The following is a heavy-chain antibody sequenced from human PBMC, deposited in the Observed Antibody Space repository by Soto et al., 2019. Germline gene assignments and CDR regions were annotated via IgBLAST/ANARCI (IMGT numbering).Heavy chain of an antibody. Sequence: QVQLQASGPGLVKPPGPLSLTCVVSSGSISTTTWWSWVRQPPGTGLDWIGAIRHGGSTNYNPSHKRRATISVDKSKNQFPLNLNSVTAADTAVYYCARHLTRAATRGFDYWGQGTLVTVSS. CDR2: IRHGGST. CDR1: SGSISTTTW. J-gene: IGHJ4*02. D-gene: IGHD2-15*01. CDR3: ARHLTRAATRGFDY. V-gene: IGHV4-4*03.